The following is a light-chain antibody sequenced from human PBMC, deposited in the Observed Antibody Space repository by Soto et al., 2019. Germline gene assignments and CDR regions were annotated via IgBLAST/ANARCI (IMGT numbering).Light chain of an antibody. J-gene: IGKJ5*01. CDR2: DAV. V-gene: IGKV3-11*01. CDR3: QQRHMWPIT. CDR1: RPVVRQY. Sequence: IVMTLSLSTLYMSTRERATLYCMASRPVVRQYIAWYHQKPGQAPRLLIHDAVSRATGIPARFSGSGSGTEFTLTISSLEPEESAVYYCQQRHMWPITVGQGTRLEIK.